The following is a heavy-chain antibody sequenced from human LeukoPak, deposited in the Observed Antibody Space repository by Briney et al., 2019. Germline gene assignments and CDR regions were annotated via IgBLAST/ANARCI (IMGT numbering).Heavy chain of an antibody. Sequence: SETLSLTCTVSGGSISSSSYYWGWIRQPPGKGPEWIGSIYYSGSTYYNPSLKSRVTISVDTSKNQFSLKLSSVTAADTAVYYCASLQYSSGWPFDYWGQGTLVTVSS. CDR1: GGSISSSSYY. CDR2: IYYSGST. D-gene: IGHD6-19*01. CDR3: ASLQYSSGWPFDY. J-gene: IGHJ4*02. V-gene: IGHV4-39*01.